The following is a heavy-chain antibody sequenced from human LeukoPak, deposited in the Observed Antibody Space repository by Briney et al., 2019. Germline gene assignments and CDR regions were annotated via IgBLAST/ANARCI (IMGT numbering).Heavy chain of an antibody. CDR3: ARDPVPADSGWYLHFDY. D-gene: IGHD6-19*01. Sequence: GASVKVSCKASGYTFTSSYMHWVRQAPGQGLEWMGIINPSGGSTSYAQKFQGRVTMTRDTSTSTVYMELSSLRSEDTAVYYCARDPVPADSGWYLHFDYWGQGTLVTVSS. V-gene: IGHV1-46*01. J-gene: IGHJ4*02. CDR2: INPSGGST. CDR1: GYTFTSSY.